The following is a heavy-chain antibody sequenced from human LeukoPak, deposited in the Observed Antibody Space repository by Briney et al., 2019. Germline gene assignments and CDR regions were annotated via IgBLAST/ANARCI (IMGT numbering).Heavy chain of an antibody. CDR1: GFTVSSNS. V-gene: IGHV3-53*01. Sequence: GSLRLSCAASGFTVSSNSMIWVRQAPGKGLEWVSVIYSGGSTYYADSVKGRFTISRDNSKNTLYLQMNSLRAEDTAVYYCARGGNWNSPDIWGQGTMVSVSS. D-gene: IGHD1-7*01. CDR3: ARGGNWNSPDI. CDR2: IYSGGST. J-gene: IGHJ3*02.